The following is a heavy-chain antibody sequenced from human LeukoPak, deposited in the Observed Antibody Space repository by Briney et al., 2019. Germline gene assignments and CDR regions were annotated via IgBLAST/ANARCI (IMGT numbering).Heavy chain of an antibody. CDR2: MNPNSGNT. V-gene: IGHV1-8*01. CDR1: GYTFTSYD. Sequence: ASVKVSCKASGYTFTSYDINWVRQATGRGLEWLGWMNPNSGNTGYEQKFQGRVTMTRNTSISTAYMELSSLRSDDTAVYFCARDYGGNSGWFDPWGQGTLVTVSS. D-gene: IGHD4-23*01. J-gene: IGHJ5*02. CDR3: ARDYGGNSGWFDP.